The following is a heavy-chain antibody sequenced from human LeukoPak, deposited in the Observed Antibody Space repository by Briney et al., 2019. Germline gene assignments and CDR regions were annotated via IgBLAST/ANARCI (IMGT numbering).Heavy chain of an antibody. CDR2: IAKTSTTF. CDR1: GFTFSNYQ. V-gene: IGHV3-48*03. J-gene: IGHJ3*01. CDR3: ARGILSGPPLDAFDF. Sequence: PGGSLRLSCVASGFTFSNYQMNWVRQAPGKGLEWVSYIAKTSTTFFYADSVKGRFTISRDNVKNLLYLQMNSLRAEDTAVYYCARGILSGPPLDAFDFWGQGTMVTVSS.